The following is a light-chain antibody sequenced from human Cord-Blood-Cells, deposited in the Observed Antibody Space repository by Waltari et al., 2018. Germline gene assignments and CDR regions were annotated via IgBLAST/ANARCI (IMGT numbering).Light chain of an antibody. J-gene: IGLJ3*02. V-gene: IGLV6-57*03. CDR1: SGSIASNY. Sequence: NFMLTQPHSVSESPGKTVTISCTRSSGSIASNYVQWYQQRPGSAPTTVIYEDNQRPSGVPDRVSGSIDSSSTSASLTISGLKTEAEADYYCQSYDSSTLVFGGGTKLTVL. CDR3: QSYDSSTLV. CDR2: EDN.